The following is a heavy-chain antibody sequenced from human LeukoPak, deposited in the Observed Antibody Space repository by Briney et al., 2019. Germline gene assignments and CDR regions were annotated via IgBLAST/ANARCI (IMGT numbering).Heavy chain of an antibody. V-gene: IGHV4-39*07. J-gene: IGHJ4*02. CDR2: IYYSGST. D-gene: IGHD6-13*01. CDR1: GGSISSSSYY. CDR3: ARSSYSSSWYPVSFLPDY. Sequence: SETLSLTCTVSGGSISSSSYYWGWIRQPPGKGLEWIGSIYYSGSTYYNPSLKSRVTISVDTSKNQFSLKLSSVTAADTAVYYCARSSYSSSWYPVSFLPDYWGQGTLVTVSS.